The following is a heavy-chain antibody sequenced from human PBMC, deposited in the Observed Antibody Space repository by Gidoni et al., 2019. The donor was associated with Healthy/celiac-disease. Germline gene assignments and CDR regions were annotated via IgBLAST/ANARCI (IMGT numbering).Heavy chain of an antibody. CDR1: GYTFSYYS. CDR3: ARDQLRFLEWSQEIYYYYGMDV. CDR2: IISSSSNI. D-gene: IGHD3-3*01. J-gene: IGHJ6*02. V-gene: IGHV3-11*04. Sequence: QVQLVESGGGLVKPGASLSPSCAASGYTFSYYSMGWNRQVPGQGLEWGSYIISSSSNIYYADSVKGRFTISRDNAKNSLYLQMNSLRAEDTALYYCARDQLRFLEWSQEIYYYYGMDVWGQGTTVTVSS.